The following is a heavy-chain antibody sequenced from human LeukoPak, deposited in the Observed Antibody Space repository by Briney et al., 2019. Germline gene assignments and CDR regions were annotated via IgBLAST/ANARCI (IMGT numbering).Heavy chain of an antibody. V-gene: IGHV4-59*01. CDR3: ARGKSYGPYFDY. J-gene: IGHJ4*02. CDR1: GGSISSYY. CDR2: IYYSGST. Sequence: PSETLSLTCTVSGGSISSYYWSWIRQPPGKGLEWIGCIYYSGSTNYNPSLKSRVTISVDTSKNQFSLKLSSVTAADTAVYYCARGKSYGPYFDYWGQGTLVTVSS. D-gene: IGHD5-18*01.